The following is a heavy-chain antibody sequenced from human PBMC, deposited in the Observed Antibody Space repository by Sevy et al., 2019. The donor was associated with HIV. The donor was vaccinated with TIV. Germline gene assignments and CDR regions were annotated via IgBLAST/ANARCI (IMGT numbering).Heavy chain of an antibody. CDR1: GFTFSSYW. CDR3: AREGKYSSGWYWGYYGIDV. Sequence: GGSLRLSCAASGFTFSSYWMSWVRQAPGKGLEWVANIKQDGSEKYYVDSVKGRFTISRDNAKNSLYLQMNSLRAEDTAVYYCAREGKYSSGWYWGYYGIDVWGQGTTVTVSS. V-gene: IGHV3-7*01. D-gene: IGHD6-19*01. CDR2: IKQDGSEK. J-gene: IGHJ6*02.